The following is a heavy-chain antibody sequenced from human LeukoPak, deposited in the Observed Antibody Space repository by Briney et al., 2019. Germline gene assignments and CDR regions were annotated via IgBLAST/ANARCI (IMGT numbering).Heavy chain of an antibody. V-gene: IGHV3-7*02. CDR3: VGNVEF. J-gene: IGHJ4*02. CDR1: GFTFTSYW. CDR2: IKEDGSEK. Sequence: PGGSLRLSCTASGFTFTSYWMTWVRQAPGRELEWVAHIKEDGSEKQYVESVRGRFTISRDNAKNSLYLQMSSLTAEDTAVYYCVGNVEFWGQGTLVSVSS.